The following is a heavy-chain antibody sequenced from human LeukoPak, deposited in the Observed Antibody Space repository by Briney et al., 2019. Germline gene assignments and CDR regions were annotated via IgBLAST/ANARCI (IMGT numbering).Heavy chain of an antibody. CDR3: AREGLPSDY. CDR2: IYYSGST. Sequence: SETLSLTCTVSGGPISSYYWSWIRQPPGKGLEWIGYIYYSGSTNYNPSLKSRVTISVDTSKNQFSLKLSSVTAADTAVYYCAREGLPSDYWGQGTLVTVSS. D-gene: IGHD5-12*01. J-gene: IGHJ4*02. CDR1: GGPISSYY. V-gene: IGHV4-59*01.